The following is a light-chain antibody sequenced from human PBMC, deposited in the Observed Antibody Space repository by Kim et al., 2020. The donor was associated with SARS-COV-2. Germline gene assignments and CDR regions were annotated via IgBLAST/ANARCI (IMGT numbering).Light chain of an antibody. J-gene: IGLJ2*01. Sequence: VSPGQTASITCSGDTLGNKYASWYQQKPGQSPVLVMYQDTKRPSGIPERFSGSNSGNTATLTISGTQAMDEADYYCQAWDSSTYVVFGGGTKLTVL. CDR1: TLGNKY. CDR2: QDT. V-gene: IGLV3-1*01. CDR3: QAWDSSTYVV.